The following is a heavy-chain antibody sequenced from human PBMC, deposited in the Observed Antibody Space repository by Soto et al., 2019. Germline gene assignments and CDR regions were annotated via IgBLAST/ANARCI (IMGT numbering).Heavy chain of an antibody. CDR2: IRSSGDYT. CDR1: GFTFSDYY. CDR3: EREDGKTLAR. J-gene: IGHJ4*02. V-gene: IGHV3-11*06. D-gene: IGHD4-17*01. Sequence: QVQLVESGGGLVKPGGSLRLSCAASGFTFSDYYFSWIRQAPGKGLEWVSYIRSSGDYTKYEDSVKGRVTISSDNAKKSLLLQLNTLRDEDTAIYYCEREDGKTLARWCQGTLVPVT.